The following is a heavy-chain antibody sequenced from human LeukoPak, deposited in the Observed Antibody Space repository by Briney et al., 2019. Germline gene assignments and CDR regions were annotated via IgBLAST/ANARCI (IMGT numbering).Heavy chain of an antibody. V-gene: IGHV4-59*01. D-gene: IGHD6-13*01. CDR1: GGSISSNY. Sequence: SKTLSLTCTVSGGSISSNYWSWIRQPPGKGLEWIAYINYSGSTNYKSSLKSRVTISVDTSKNQFSLKLSSVTAADTAFYYCARRIAAADSFDIWGQGRMVTVSS. J-gene: IGHJ3*02. CDR3: ARRIAAADSFDI. CDR2: INYSGST.